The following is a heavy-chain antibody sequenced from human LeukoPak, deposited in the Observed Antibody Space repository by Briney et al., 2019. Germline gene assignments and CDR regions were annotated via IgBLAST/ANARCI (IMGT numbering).Heavy chain of an antibody. J-gene: IGHJ6*02. Sequence: ASVKVSCKASGGTFSSYAISWVRQAPGQGLEWMGGIIPISGTANYAQKFQGRVTITADESTSTAYMELSSLRSEDTAVYYCARAPHYGMDVWGQGTTVTVSS. V-gene: IGHV1-69*13. CDR1: GGTFSSYA. CDR2: IIPISGTA. CDR3: ARAPHYGMDV.